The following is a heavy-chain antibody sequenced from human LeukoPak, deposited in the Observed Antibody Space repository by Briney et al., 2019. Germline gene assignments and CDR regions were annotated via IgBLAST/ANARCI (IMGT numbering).Heavy chain of an antibody. CDR3: AKGAFRDQVQGYYYMDV. CDR1: GFTFSSYW. J-gene: IGHJ6*03. D-gene: IGHD3-10*01. CDR2: IRQDGSEK. Sequence: GGSLRLSCAASGFTFSSYWMSWVRQAPGKGLEWVANIRQDGSEKYYVDSVKGRFIISRDNAKNSLYLQMNSLRAEDTAVYYCAKGAFRDQVQGYYYMDVWGKGTTVTVSS. V-gene: IGHV3-7*01.